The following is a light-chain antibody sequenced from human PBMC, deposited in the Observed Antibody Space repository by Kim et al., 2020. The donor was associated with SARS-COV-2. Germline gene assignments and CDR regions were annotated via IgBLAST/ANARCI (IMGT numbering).Light chain of an antibody. CDR2: RNN. V-gene: IGLV1-47*01. J-gene: IGLJ3*02. CDR1: SSNIGSNY. Sequence: GQRGTLSCSGSSSNIGSNYVYWYQQLPGTAPKLLIYRNNQRPSGVPDRFSGSKSGTSASLAISGLRSEDEADYYCAAWDDSLSGRVFGGGTQLTVL. CDR3: AAWDDSLSGRV.